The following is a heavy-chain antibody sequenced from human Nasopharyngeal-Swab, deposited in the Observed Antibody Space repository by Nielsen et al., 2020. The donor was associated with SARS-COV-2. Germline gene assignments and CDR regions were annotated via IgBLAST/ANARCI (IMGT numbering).Heavy chain of an antibody. D-gene: IGHD6-13*01. CDR1: GFTFSDYY. V-gene: IGHV3-11*01. J-gene: IGHJ4*02. Sequence: GGSLRLSCAVSGFTFSDYYMSWIRQAPGKGLEWVSYISSSGSTKYYADSVKGRFTISRDKAKNSLYLQMNSLRAEDTAVYYCARDGYSSSWTQGPHFDYWGQGTLVTVSS. CDR2: ISSSGSTK. CDR3: ARDGYSSSWTQGPHFDY.